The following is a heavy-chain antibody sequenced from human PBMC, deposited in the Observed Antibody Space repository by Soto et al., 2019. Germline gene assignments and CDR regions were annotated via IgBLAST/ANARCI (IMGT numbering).Heavy chain of an antibody. CDR1: GFSLSTNGVG. V-gene: IGHV2-5*02. CDR3: AHSSSYDYIWGSYRSSAWSEHRSFDY. CDR2: IYWDDDK. J-gene: IGHJ4*02. Sequence: SGPTLVKPTQTLTLTCTFSGFSLSTNGVGVGWIRQPPGKALEWLALIYWDDDKRYSPSLKSRLTITKDTSKNQVVLTMTNMDPVDTATYYCAHSSSYDYIWGSYRSSAWSEHRSFDYWGQGTLVTVSS. D-gene: IGHD3-16*02.